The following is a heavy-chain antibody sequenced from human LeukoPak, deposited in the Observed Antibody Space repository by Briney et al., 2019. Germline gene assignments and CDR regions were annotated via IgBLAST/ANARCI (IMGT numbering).Heavy chain of an antibody. CDR1: GFTFSSYA. V-gene: IGHV3-23*01. CDR3: AKHQGVAFGVVSPLDY. CDR2: ISGSGGST. Sequence: GGSLRLSCAASGFTFSSYAMSWVRQAPGKGLEWVSAISGSGGSTYYADSVKGRFTISRDNSKNTLYLQMNSLRAEDTAVYYCAKHQGVAFGVVSPLDYWGQGTLVTVSS. D-gene: IGHD3-3*01. J-gene: IGHJ4*02.